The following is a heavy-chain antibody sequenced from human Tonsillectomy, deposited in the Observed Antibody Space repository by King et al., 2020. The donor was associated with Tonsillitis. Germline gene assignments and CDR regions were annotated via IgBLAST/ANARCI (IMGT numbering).Heavy chain of an antibody. CDR2: VYYSGTT. V-gene: IGHV4-59*01. J-gene: IGHJ4*02. Sequence: QLQESGPGLVKPSETLSLTCTVSGGSISSSYWSWIRQPPGKGLEWIGYVYYSGTTNYNPSLKSRVTISLDTSKNQFSLRLSSVTAADSAVYYCAREDSSGLRGIDYWGQGTLVTVSS. D-gene: IGHD3-22*01. CDR3: AREDSSGLRGIDY. CDR1: GGSISSSY.